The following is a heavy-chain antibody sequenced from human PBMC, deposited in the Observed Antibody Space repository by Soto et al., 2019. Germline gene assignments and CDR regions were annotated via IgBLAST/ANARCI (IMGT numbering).Heavy chain of an antibody. Sequence: ASETLSLTCAVYCGSFSGYYWSWIRQPPGKGLEWIGEINHSGSTNYNPSLKSRVTISVDTSKNQFSLKLSSVTAADTAVYYCARSGPSWYSSSWSRPHNWFDPWGQRTLVTVSS. D-gene: IGHD6-13*01. V-gene: IGHV4-34*01. CDR2: INHSGST. CDR3: ARSGPSWYSSSWSRPHNWFDP. CDR1: CGSFSGYY. J-gene: IGHJ5*02.